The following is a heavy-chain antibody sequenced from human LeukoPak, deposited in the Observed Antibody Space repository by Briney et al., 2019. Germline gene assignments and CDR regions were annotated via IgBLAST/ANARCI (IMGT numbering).Heavy chain of an antibody. CDR1: GYTFTGHY. Sequence: ASVNVSCKASGYTFTGHYMHWVRQAPGQGLEWMGWINPNSGGTNYAQKFQGRVTMTRDTSISTAYMELSRLRSDDTAVYYCARDGDSSGWSGFDYWGQGTLVTVSS. V-gene: IGHV1-2*02. J-gene: IGHJ4*02. CDR3: ARDGDSSGWSGFDY. CDR2: INPNSGGT. D-gene: IGHD6-19*01.